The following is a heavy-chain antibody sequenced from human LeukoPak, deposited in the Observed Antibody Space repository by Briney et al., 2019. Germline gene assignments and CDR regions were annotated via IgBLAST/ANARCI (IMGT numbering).Heavy chain of an antibody. CDR3: ARDTGGRGRLDAFDI. CDR1: GGSISSKNW. J-gene: IGHJ3*02. CDR2: IYHTGST. Sequence: NSSGTLSLTCAVSGGSISSKNWWIWVRQPPEKGLEWIGEIYHTGSTNYNPSLKSRVTMSVDKSKNQFSLKLSSVTAADTAIYYCARDTGGRGRLDAFDIWGQGKMVTVSS. D-gene: IGHD3-10*01. V-gene: IGHV4-4*02.